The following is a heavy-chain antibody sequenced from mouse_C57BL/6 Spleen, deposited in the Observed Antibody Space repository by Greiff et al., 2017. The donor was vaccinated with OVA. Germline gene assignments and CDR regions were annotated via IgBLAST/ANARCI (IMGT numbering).Heavy chain of an antibody. CDR1: GYPFTSYW. J-gene: IGHJ3*01. CDR2: IHPSDSDT. D-gene: IGHD2-1*01. Sequence: QVQLQQPGPELVKPGASVKVSCKASGYPFTSYWMHWVKQRPGQGLEWIGRIHPSDSDTTYNQKCKGKATLTVDKSSSTAYMQLSSLTSEDSAVYYCAIYGNYGAWFAYWGKGTLVTVSA. CDR3: AIYGNYGAWFAY. V-gene: IGHV1-74*01.